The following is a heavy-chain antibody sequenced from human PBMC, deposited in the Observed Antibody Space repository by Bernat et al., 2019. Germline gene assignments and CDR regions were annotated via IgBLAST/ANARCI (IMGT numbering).Heavy chain of an antibody. V-gene: IGHV3-48*01. CDR2: ISSSSSTI. J-gene: IGHJ4*02. CDR1: GFTFSSYS. Sequence: EVQLVESGGGLVQPGGSLRLSCAASGFTFSSYSMNWVRQAPGKGLEWVSYISSSSSTIYYADSVKGRFTISRDNAKNSLYLQMNSLRAEDTAVFYCASPPYDFWSGYYNDYWGQGTLVTVSS. CDR3: ASPPYDFWSGYYNDY. D-gene: IGHD3-3*01.